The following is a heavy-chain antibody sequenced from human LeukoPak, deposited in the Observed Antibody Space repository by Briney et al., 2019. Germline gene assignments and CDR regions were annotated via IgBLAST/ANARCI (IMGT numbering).Heavy chain of an antibody. V-gene: IGHV3-53*01. CDR1: GFTVSSNS. J-gene: IGHJ4*02. D-gene: IGHD6-6*01. CDR3: ARGVARSSKFHFSYYFDY. Sequence: PGGSLRLSCTVSGFTVSSNSMSWVRQAPGKGLEWVSFIYSGGSTQYSDSVKGRFTISRDNSKNTLYLQMNSLRAEDTAVYYCARGVARSSKFHFSYYFDYWGQGTLVTVSS. CDR2: IYSGGST.